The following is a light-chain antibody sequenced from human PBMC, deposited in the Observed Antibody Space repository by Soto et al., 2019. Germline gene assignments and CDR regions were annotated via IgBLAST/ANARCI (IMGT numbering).Light chain of an antibody. Sequence: EIELPQSPATLSVSARGTVTLSCRASQSIRTNVAWYQQIPDQATRLLVYGASTRSTGVPARFSGSGSGIEFTLTISSLQSEDSAFYFCQQYFNGPLTWTFGPGTKVQIK. V-gene: IGKV3-15*01. CDR2: GAS. CDR3: QQYFNGPLTWT. CDR1: QSIRTN. J-gene: IGKJ1*01.